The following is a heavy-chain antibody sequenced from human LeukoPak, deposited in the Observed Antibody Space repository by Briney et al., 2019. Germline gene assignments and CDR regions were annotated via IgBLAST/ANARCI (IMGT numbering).Heavy chain of an antibody. CDR2: MNPNSGNT. V-gene: IGHV1-8*01. Sequence: ASVKVSCKASGYTFTSYDINWVRQATGQGLEWMGWMNPNSGNTGYAQKFQGRVTITRNTSISTAYMELSSLRSEDTAVYYCARGLGFWSGYYRYDAFDIWGQGTMVTVSS. D-gene: IGHD3-3*01. CDR1: GYTFTSYD. J-gene: IGHJ3*02. CDR3: ARGLGFWSGYYRYDAFDI.